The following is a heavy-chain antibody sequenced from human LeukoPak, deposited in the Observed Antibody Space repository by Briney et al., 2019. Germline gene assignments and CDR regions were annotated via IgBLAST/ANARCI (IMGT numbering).Heavy chain of an antibody. Sequence: GGSLRLSCAASGFTFSGSVMHWVRQASGKGLEWVGRIRSKANSYATGYVAAVKGRFTISRDDSRNTAYLQMNSLKIEDTAVYYCSVNYCSGGSCYMFWGQGTLVTVSS. CDR3: SVNYCSGGSCYMF. D-gene: IGHD2-15*01. CDR2: IRSKANSYAT. J-gene: IGHJ4*02. V-gene: IGHV3-73*01. CDR1: GFTFSGSV.